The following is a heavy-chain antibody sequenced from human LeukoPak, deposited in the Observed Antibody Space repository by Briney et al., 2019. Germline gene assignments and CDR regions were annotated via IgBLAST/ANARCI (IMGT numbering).Heavy chain of an antibody. CDR2: ISSSSSTI. D-gene: IGHD6-19*01. Sequence: GWSLPLSCAASGFSFSSYSMNWVRQAPGQGLEWVSYISSSSSTIYYADSVRGRFTISRDTAKISLYLQMNSLRAEDTAVYYCARDMSSSGWYDHGGMDVWGQGTTVTVSS. CDR3: ARDMSSSGWYDHGGMDV. CDR1: GFSFSSYS. J-gene: IGHJ6*02. V-gene: IGHV3-48*01.